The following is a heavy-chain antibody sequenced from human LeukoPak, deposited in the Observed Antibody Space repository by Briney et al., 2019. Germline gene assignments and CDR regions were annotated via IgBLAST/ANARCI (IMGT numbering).Heavy chain of an antibody. CDR1: GFTFSSYA. Sequence: PGGSLRLSCGASGFTFSSYAMRWVRQAPGKGLEWVGDIRGSGGRTYYADSVKGRFTISRDNSKNTLYLQMNSLRAEDTAVYYCAQDRGMIIDYWGQGALGTASS. CDR3: AQDRGMIIDY. V-gene: IGHV3-23*01. D-gene: IGHD3-16*01. CDR2: IRGSGGRT. J-gene: IGHJ4*01.